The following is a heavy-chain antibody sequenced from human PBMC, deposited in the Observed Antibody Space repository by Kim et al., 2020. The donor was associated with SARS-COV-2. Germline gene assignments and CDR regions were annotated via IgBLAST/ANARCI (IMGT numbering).Heavy chain of an antibody. Sequence: ASVKVSCKASGYTFTSYGISWVRQAPGQGLEWMGWISAYNGNTNYAQKLQGRVTMTTDTSTSTAYMELRSLRSDDTAVYYCARVMGPLPPHHYYYYGMDVWGQGTTVTVSS. V-gene: IGHV1-18*01. CDR2: ISAYNGNT. CDR3: ARVMGPLPPHHYYYYGMDV. D-gene: IGHD2-21*02. J-gene: IGHJ6*02. CDR1: GYTFTSYG.